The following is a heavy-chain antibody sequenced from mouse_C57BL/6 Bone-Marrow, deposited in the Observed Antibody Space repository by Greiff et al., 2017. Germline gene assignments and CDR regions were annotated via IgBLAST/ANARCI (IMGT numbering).Heavy chain of an antibody. V-gene: IGHV1-53*01. D-gene: IGHD1-1*01. CDR1: GYTFTSYW. J-gene: IGHJ4*01. Sequence: VQLQQPGTELVKPGASVKLSCKASGYTFTSYWMHWVKQRPGQGLEWIGNINPSNGGTNYNEKFKSKATLTVNKSSSTAYMQLSSLTSEDSAVYYCARSPYYYGSSYAMDYWGQGTSVTVSS. CDR2: INPSNGGT. CDR3: ARSPYYYGSSYAMDY.